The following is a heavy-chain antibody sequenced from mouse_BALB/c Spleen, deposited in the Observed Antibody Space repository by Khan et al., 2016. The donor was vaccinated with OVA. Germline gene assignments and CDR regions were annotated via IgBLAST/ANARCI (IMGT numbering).Heavy chain of an antibody. Sequence: VQLQQSGAELVRSGASVKLSCTASGFNIKDYYMHWVKQRPEQGLEWIGWIDPENGDTEYAPKFQSKATMTADTSSNTAYLQLSSLTSEDTAVYYCNAGRAATARAYWGQGTLVTVSA. V-gene: IGHV14-4*02. CDR1: GFNIKDYY. D-gene: IGHD1-2*01. J-gene: IGHJ3*01. CDR2: IDPENGDT. CDR3: NAGRAATARAY.